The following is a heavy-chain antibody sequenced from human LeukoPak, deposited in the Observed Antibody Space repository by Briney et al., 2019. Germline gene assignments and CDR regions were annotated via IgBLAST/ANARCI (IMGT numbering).Heavy chain of an antibody. V-gene: IGHV3-53*01. J-gene: IGHJ6*03. CDR1: GFTVSSNY. Sequence: GSLRLSCAASGFTVSSNYMSWVRQAPGKGLEWVSVIYSGGSTYYADSVKGRFTISRDNSKNTLCLQMNSLRAEDTAVYYCARDGYSSGWLLYMDVWGKGTTVTVSS. CDR2: IYSGGST. CDR3: ARDGYSSGWLLYMDV. D-gene: IGHD6-19*01.